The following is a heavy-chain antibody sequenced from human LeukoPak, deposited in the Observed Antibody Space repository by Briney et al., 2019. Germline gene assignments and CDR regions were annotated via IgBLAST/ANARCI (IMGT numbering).Heavy chain of an antibody. V-gene: IGHV3-23*01. CDR2: VSGGGGKT. CDR1: GFTFSSYS. CDR3: AKDMGYCSSATCYGLDY. D-gene: IGHD2-2*01. J-gene: IGHJ4*02. Sequence: GGSLRLSCAASGFTFSSYSMSWVRQAPGKGLEWVSTVSGGGGKTYYADSVKGRFTISRDNSKNTLFLQMNSLRAEDTAIYYCAKDMGYCSSATCYGLDYWGQGTLVTVSS.